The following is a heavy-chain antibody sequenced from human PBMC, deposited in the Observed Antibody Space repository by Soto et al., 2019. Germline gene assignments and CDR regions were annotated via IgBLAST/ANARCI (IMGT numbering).Heavy chain of an antibody. CDR3: ARRRGSGLFDY. J-gene: IGHJ4*02. CDR2: ISYSGST. D-gene: IGHD3-10*01. CDR1: GDSFRNYY. Sequence: VQLQESGPGLVKPSETLSLTCNVSGDSFRNYYWTWLRQSPGKGLEWIGYISYSGSTTFNPSLKSRLTISVDASKNQFSLRLSSVTAADTAVYYCARRRGSGLFDYWGQGTLATVSS. V-gene: IGHV4-59*08.